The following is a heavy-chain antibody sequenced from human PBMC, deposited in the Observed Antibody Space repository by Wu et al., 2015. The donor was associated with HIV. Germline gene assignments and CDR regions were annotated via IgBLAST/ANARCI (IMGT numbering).Heavy chain of an antibody. CDR3: AREAWNSLGWLGFDI. CDR2: IFSNGNT. CDR1: DSLTSGDYY. D-gene: IGHD1-7*01. Sequence: QVQLQESGPGLVKPSQTLSLTCSLSDSLTSGDYYWTWIRQSPGKGLEWIGYIFSNGNTKYSPSLQSRVTISLDTSNNRFSLKLTSVTAADTGMYYCAREAWNSLGWLGFDIWGQRTMVTVSS. V-gene: IGHV4-30-4*08. J-gene: IGHJ3*02.